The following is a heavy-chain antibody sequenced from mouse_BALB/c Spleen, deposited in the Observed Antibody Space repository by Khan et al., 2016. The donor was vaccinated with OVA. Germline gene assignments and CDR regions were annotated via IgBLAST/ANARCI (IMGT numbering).Heavy chain of an antibody. CDR2: IWSGGST. V-gene: IGHV2-2*02. Sequence: VQLKQSGPGLVQPSQSLSITCTVSGFSLTTYGVHWVRQSPGKGLEWLGMIWSGGSTDYNAAFISRLSISKDSSKSQVFFKMNSLQVNDTAIYYCARNYDYDEGLAYWGQGTLVTVSA. CDR1: GFSLTTYG. CDR3: ARNYDYDEGLAY. D-gene: IGHD2-4*01. J-gene: IGHJ3*01.